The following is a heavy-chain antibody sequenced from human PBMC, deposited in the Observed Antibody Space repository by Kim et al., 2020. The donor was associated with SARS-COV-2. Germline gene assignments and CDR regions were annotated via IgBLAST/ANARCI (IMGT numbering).Heavy chain of an antibody. CDR2: IYYSGST. V-gene: IGHV4-31*03. CDR3: ARGGFGEFLGWYFDL. D-gene: IGHD3-10*01. CDR1: GGSISSGGYY. J-gene: IGHJ2*01. Sequence: SETLSLTCTVSGGSISSGGYYWSWIRQHPGKGLEWIGYIYYSGSTYYNPSLKSRVTISVDTSKNQFSLKLSSVTAADTAVYYCARGGFGEFLGWYFDLWGRGTLVTVSS.